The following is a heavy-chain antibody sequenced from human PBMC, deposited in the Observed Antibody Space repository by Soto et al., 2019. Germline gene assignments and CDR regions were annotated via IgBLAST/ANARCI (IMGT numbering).Heavy chain of an antibody. Sequence: GGSLRLSCVASGFTFISSFMGWIRQAPGKGLEWVANINQDGGVTYYVDSVEGRFTISRDNTKDSLYLQMNSLRGEDTAIYYCARYYRGSGRYFFDYWGQGTPVTVSS. V-gene: IGHV3-7*03. CDR3: ARYYRGSGRYFFDY. J-gene: IGHJ4*02. D-gene: IGHD6-19*01. CDR2: INQDGGVT. CDR1: GFTFISSF.